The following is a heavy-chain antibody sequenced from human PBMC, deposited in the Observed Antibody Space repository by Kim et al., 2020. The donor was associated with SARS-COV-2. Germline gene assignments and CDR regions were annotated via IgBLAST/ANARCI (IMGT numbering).Heavy chain of an antibody. Sequence: SETLSLTCSVSGGSITTTGYYWGWIRQPPGKGLQWIGSTFHTGSTYFNSSFKSRVALSVDTSKSLVSLTLRSVTAADTAVYYCARRRLGPTASTGGYNW. D-gene: IGHD1-26*01. V-gene: IGHV4-39*01. J-gene: IGHJ5*01. CDR3: ARRRLGPTASTGGYNW. CDR1: GGSITTTGYY. CDR2: TFHTGST.